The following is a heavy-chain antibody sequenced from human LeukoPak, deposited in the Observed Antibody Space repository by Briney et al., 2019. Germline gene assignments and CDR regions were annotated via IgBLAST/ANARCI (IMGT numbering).Heavy chain of an antibody. V-gene: IGHV1-69*13. D-gene: IGHD6-13*01. CDR2: IIPIFGTA. CDR1: GGTFSSYA. J-gene: IGHJ4*02. CDR3: ARDEGSPPLDY. Sequence: VASVKVSCKASGGTFSSYAISWVRQAPGQGLEWMGGIIPIFGTANYAQKFQGRVTITADESTSTAYMELSSLRSEDTAVYYCARDEGSPPLDYWGQGTLVTVSS.